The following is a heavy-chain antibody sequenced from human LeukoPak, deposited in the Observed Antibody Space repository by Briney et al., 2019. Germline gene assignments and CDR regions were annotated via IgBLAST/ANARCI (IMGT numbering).Heavy chain of an antibody. CDR1: GGSISRSSYY. CDR3: ASPKGLEPSTNLSR. J-gene: IGHJ4*02. CDR2: IYYSGST. Sequence: SETLSLTCTVSGGSISRSSYYWGWIRQPPGKGLEWIGSIYYSGSTYYNPSLKSRATISVDTSKNQFSLKLSSVTAADTAVYYCASPKGLEPSTNLSRWGQGTLVTVSS. V-gene: IGHV4-39*01. D-gene: IGHD1-1*01.